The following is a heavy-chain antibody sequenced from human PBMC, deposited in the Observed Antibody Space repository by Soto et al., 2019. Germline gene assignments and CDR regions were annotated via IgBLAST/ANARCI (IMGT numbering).Heavy chain of an antibody. CDR3: AKGRITMIVVVIIRLYWFDP. V-gene: IGHV3-30*18. Sequence: GGSLRLSCAASGFTFSSYGMHWVRQAPGKGLEWVAVISYDGSNKYYADSVKGRFTISRDNSKNTLYLQMNSLRAEDTAVYYCAKGRITMIVVVIIRLYWFDPWGQGTLVTVSS. CDR1: GFTFSSYG. D-gene: IGHD3-22*01. J-gene: IGHJ5*02. CDR2: ISYDGSNK.